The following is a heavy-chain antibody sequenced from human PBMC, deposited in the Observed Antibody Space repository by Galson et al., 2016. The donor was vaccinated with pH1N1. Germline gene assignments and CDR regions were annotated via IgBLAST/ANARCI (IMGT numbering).Heavy chain of an antibody. D-gene: IGHD3-3*01. CDR2: IKQDGSEK. CDR3: ARVAPEYYDVWSGYPVADY. J-gene: IGHJ4*02. Sequence: SLRLSCAASGFTFSSYWMSWVRQAPGKGLEWVANIKQDGSEKYYVDSVKGRFTISRDNAKNSLYLQMNSLRAEDTAVYYCARVAPEYYDVWSGYPVADYWVPGTLVTVSS. V-gene: IGHV3-7*03. CDR1: GFTFSSYW.